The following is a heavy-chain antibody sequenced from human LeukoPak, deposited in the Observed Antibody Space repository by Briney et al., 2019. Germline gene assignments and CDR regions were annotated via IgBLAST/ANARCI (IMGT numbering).Heavy chain of an antibody. Sequence: GGSLRLSCAASGFTFSSYIIHWVRQAPGKGLEWVAVISYDGTDKYYADSVKGRFTISRDNSKNTLYVQMNSLRAEDTAVYYCARGSFGAGVGATMDDACDIWGQGTTVTVSS. CDR1: GFTFSSYI. CDR3: ARGSFGAGVGATMDDACDI. CDR2: ISYDGTDK. V-gene: IGHV3-30*04. D-gene: IGHD1-26*01. J-gene: IGHJ3*02.